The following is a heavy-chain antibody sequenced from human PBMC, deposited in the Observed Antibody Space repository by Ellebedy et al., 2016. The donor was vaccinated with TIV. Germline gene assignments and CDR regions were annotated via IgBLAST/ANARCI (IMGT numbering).Heavy chain of an antibody. J-gene: IGHJ3*02. V-gene: IGHV3-7*01. CDR2: IKQDGSEK. CDR1: GFTFRNYW. Sequence: GGSLRLSXAASGFTFRNYWMNWVRQAPGKGLEWVANIKQDGSEKKYVDSVKGRFTISRDKAKNSLYLQMNSLRAEDTAVYYCAAAAGAGDDAFDIWGQGTMVTVSS. D-gene: IGHD6-13*01. CDR3: AAAAGAGDDAFDI.